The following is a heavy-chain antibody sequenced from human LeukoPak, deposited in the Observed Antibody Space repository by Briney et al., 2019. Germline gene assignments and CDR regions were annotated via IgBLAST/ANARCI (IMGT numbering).Heavy chain of an antibody. J-gene: IGHJ4*02. CDR3: AKHYMGSYDNRGLDS. CDR2: VYFNGNT. Sequence: PSETLSLTCTVSRDSISSTIHYWGWIRQPPGKGLEWIGSVYFNGNTYYNPSLKSRVTISVDRSKNQFSLNLNSVTAADTAVYYCAKHYMGSYDNRGLDSWGQGTLVTVSS. D-gene: IGHD3-10*01. CDR1: RDSISSTIHY. V-gene: IGHV4-39*07.